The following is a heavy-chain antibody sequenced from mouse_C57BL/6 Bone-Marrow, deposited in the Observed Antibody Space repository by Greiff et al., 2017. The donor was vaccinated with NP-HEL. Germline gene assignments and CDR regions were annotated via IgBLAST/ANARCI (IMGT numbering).Heavy chain of an antibody. CDR3: SYYGSSYGY. D-gene: IGHD1-1*01. CDR2: IDPENGDT. V-gene: IGHV14-4*01. CDR1: GFNIKDDY. J-gene: IGHJ2*01. Sequence: EVQLQESGAELVRPGASVKLSCTASGFNIKDDYMHWVKQRPEQGLEWIGWIDPENGDTEYASKFQGKATITADTSSNTAYLQLSSLTSEDTAVYYCSYYGSSYGYWGQGTTLTVSS.